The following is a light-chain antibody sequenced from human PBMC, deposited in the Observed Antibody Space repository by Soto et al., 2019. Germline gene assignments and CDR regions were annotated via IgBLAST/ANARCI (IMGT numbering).Light chain of an antibody. CDR3: QQLNSYFIVT. V-gene: IGKV1-9*01. CDR2: GAS. Sequence: DIQLTQSPSFLSASVGDRITITCRASQDISSYLAWYQQKPGKAPNLLIFGASSLQSGVPSRFSGSGSGTEFTLTISSLQPEDFATYYCQQLNSYFIVTFGPGTKVDIK. CDR1: QDISSY. J-gene: IGKJ3*01.